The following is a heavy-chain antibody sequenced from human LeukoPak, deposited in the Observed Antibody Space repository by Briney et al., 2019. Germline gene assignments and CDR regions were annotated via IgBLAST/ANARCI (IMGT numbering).Heavy chain of an antibody. D-gene: IGHD5-24*01. CDR1: GFTVSSNY. Sequence: PGGSLRLSCAASGFTVSSNYMIWVRQAPGKGLEWVSTISGSAVDTFYTDSVKGRFTISRDNSKNTLYLQMDSLRPEDTAVYYCAKREMTTGGQGVSFDQWGQGTLVTVSS. V-gene: IGHV3-23*01. CDR3: AKREMTTGGQGVSFDQ. CDR2: ISGSAVDT. J-gene: IGHJ4*02.